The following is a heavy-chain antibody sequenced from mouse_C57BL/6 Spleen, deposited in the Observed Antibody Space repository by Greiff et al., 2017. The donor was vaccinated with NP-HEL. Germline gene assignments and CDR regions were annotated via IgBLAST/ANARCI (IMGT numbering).Heavy chain of an antibody. CDR1: GYAFSSSW. D-gene: IGHD1-1*01. J-gene: IGHJ4*01. V-gene: IGHV1-82*01. Sequence: QVQLKQSGPELVKPGASVKISCKASGYAFSSSWMNWVKQRPGKGLEWIGRIYPGDGDTNYNGKFKGKATLTADKSSSTAYMQLSSLTSEDSAVYFCARGYYGSSPYYAMDYWGQGTSVTVSS. CDR2: IYPGDGDT. CDR3: ARGYYGSSPYYAMDY.